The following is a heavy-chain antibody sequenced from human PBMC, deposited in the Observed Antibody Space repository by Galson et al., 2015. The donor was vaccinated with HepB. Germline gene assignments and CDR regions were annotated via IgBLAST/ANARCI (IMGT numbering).Heavy chain of an antibody. CDR3: ARDPRTPSLLRFLEWSGNWFDP. CDR2: ISYDGSNK. CDR1: GFTFSSYA. V-gene: IGHV3-30*04. Sequence: SLRLSCAASGFTFSSYAMHWVRQAPGKGLEWVAVISYDGSNKYYADSVKGRFTISRDNSKNTLYLQMNSLRAEDTAVYYCARDPRTPSLLRFLEWSGNWFDPWGQGTLVTVSS. D-gene: IGHD3-3*01. J-gene: IGHJ5*02.